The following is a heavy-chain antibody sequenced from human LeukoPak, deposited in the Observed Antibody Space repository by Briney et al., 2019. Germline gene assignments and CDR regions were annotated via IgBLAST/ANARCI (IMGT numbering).Heavy chain of an antibody. D-gene: IGHD6-13*01. V-gene: IGHV3-21*01. CDR1: GFTFSSYS. Sequence: GGSLRLSCAASGFTFSSYSMNWVRQAPGKGLEWVTSITTRSSYIYYADSVKGRFTISRDDAKSSLYLQMSSLRAEDTAVYYCARDPAAAGSVWLDPWGQGILVTVSS. J-gene: IGHJ5*02. CDR3: ARDPAAAGSVWLDP. CDR2: ITTRSSYI.